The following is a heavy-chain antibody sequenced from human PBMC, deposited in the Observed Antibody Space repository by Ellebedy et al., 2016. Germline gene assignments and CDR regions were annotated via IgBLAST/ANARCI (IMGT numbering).Heavy chain of an antibody. Sequence: ASVKVSCXASGYTFSSYYIHWVRQAPGQGLEWMAMINPSGGNTKDAQRFQDRVTVTRDTSTSTVYMELSNLRSEDTAVYFCARGDWTRYYGSAFDIWGQGTMVTVSS. CDR1: GYTFSSYY. V-gene: IGHV1-46*01. J-gene: IGHJ3*02. D-gene: IGHD3/OR15-3a*01. CDR2: INPSGGNT. CDR3: ARGDWTRYYGSAFDI.